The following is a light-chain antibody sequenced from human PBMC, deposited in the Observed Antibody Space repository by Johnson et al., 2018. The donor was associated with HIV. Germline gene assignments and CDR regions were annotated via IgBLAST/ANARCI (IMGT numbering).Light chain of an antibody. CDR3: GTWDTSLSAGGV. CDR1: SSNIGNNY. J-gene: IGLJ1*01. Sequence: QSVLSQPPSVSAAPGQKVTISCSGSSSNIGNNYVSWYQQLPGTAPKLLIYDNNKRPSGIPDRFSGSKSGTSATLGITGLQTGDEADCYCGTWDTSLSAGGVFGSGTKVTFL. CDR2: DNN. V-gene: IGLV1-51*01.